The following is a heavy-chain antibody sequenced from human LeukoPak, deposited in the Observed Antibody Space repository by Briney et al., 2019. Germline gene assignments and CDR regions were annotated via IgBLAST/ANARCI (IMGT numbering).Heavy chain of an antibody. CDR1: GYTFTGYY. Sequence: ASVTVSCKASGYTFTGYYMHWVRQAPGQGLEWMGWINPNSGGTNYAQKFQGRVTMTRDTSISTAYMELSRLRSDDTAVYYCAREEAPDRARGYGDYYFDYWGQGTLVTVSS. V-gene: IGHV1-2*02. D-gene: IGHD4-17*01. CDR2: INPNSGGT. CDR3: AREEAPDRARGYGDYYFDY. J-gene: IGHJ4*02.